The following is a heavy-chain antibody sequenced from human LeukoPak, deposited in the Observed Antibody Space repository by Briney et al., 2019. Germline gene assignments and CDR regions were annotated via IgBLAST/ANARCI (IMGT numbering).Heavy chain of an antibody. CDR3: AREGQLVFDY. J-gene: IGHJ4*02. D-gene: IGHD6-13*01. CDR2: IKQDGSEK. Sequence: PGGSLRLSCAASGFTFSSYEMNWVRQAPGKGLEWVANIKQDGSEKYYVDSVKGRFTISRDNAKNSLYLQMNSLRAEDTAVYYCAREGQLVFDYWGQGTLVTVSS. V-gene: IGHV3-7*01. CDR1: GFTFSSYE.